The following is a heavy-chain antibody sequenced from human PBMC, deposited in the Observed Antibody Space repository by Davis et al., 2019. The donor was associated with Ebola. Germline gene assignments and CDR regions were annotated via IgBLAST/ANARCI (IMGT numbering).Heavy chain of an antibody. J-gene: IGHJ6*02. D-gene: IGHD6-19*01. V-gene: IGHV4-59*01. CDR2: IYYSGST. Sequence: SEPLSLTCHLPGGPSSSYYWTWIRQLPGKGLERSGYIYYSGSTNYNPSLKSRVTISVDTSKNQFSLKLSSVPAADTAVYYCARDRLIAVAGTRSYDYYGMDVWGQGTTVTVSS. CDR1: GGPSSSYY. CDR3: ARDRLIAVAGTRSYDYYGMDV.